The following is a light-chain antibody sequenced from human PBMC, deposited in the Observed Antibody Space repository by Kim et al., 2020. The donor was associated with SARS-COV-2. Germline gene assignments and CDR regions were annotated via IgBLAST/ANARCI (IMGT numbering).Light chain of an antibody. Sequence: GQVNTICTSGSSSDICAYEYVSWYQQHRRSALKILIFDVSDRPAGVSSRCSCSKSGDTASLTISGLQAEDEADYYCSSYAGISTFVFGPGTKVTVL. J-gene: IGLJ1*01. CDR2: DVS. CDR3: SSYAGISTFV. V-gene: IGLV2-14*04. CDR1: SSDICAYEY.